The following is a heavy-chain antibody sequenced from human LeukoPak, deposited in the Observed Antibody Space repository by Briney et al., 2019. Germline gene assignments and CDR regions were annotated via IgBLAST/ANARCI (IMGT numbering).Heavy chain of an antibody. CDR2: IYASGNT. J-gene: IGHJ4*02. V-gene: IGHV4-61*02. Sequence: SQTLSLTCTVSGGSITSGNYYWSWIRQPAGKGLEWIGRIYASGNTNYNPSLKSRVTISVDTSKNQFSLRLSSVTAADTAVYYCVRDQPLAALDYWGQGTLVTVSS. D-gene: IGHD6-13*01. CDR3: VRDQPLAALDY. CDR1: GGSITSGNYY.